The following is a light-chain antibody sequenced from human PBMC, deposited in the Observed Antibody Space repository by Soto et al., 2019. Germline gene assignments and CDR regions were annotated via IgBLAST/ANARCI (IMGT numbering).Light chain of an antibody. J-gene: IGKJ4*01. CDR2: GAS. Sequence: EIVMTQSPATLSVSPGERATLSCRASQSVNNNLAWYQQKPGQPPRLLIYGASTRATGIPARFSGSGSGTEFTLTISSLQSEDSAVYSCQQYNNWPLGFGGGTKVEIK. CDR3: QQYNNWPLG. CDR1: QSVNNN. V-gene: IGKV3-15*01.